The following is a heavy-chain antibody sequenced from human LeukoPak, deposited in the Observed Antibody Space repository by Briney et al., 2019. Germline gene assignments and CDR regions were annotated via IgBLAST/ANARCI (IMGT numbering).Heavy chain of an antibody. V-gene: IGHV3-33*08. Sequence: PGGSLRLSCAASGLTVSNAWVNWVRQAPGKGLEWVAVIWYDGSNKYYADSVKGRFTISRDNSKNTLYLQMNSLRAEDTAVYYCARGPHYFDYWGQGTLVTVSS. J-gene: IGHJ4*02. CDR3: ARGPHYFDY. CDR1: GLTVSNAW. CDR2: IWYDGSNK.